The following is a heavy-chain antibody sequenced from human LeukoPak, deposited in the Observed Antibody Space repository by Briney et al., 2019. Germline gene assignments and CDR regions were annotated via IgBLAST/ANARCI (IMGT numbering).Heavy chain of an antibody. Sequence: GESLKISCKGSGYSFTSYWIGWVRQMPGKGLEWMGIIYPGDSDTRYSPSFQGQVTISADKSISTAYLQWSSLKASDTAMYYCASSRWPSDYGDYYFDYWGQGTLVTVSS. CDR3: ASSRWPSDYGDYYFDY. J-gene: IGHJ4*02. V-gene: IGHV5-51*01. CDR1: GYSFTSYW. CDR2: IYPGDSDT. D-gene: IGHD4-17*01.